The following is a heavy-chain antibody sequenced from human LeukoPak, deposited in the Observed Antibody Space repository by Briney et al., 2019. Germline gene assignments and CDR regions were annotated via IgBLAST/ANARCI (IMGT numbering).Heavy chain of an antibody. J-gene: IGHJ4*02. CDR2: INPSGGST. V-gene: IGHV1-46*01. CDR3: AREEVVGYWASWYYFDY. CDR1: GYTFTSYY. D-gene: IGHD2-2*01. Sequence: ASVKVSCKASGYTFTSYYMRWVRQAPGQGLEWMGIINPSGGSTSYAQKFQGRVTMTRDTSTSTVYMELSSLRSEDTAVYYCAREEVVGYWASWYYFDYWGQGTLVTVSS.